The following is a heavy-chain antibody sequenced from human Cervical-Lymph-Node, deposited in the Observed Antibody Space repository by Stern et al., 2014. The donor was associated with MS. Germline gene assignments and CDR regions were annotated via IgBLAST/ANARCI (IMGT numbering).Heavy chain of an antibody. V-gene: IGHV3-30*01. Sequence: VQLVESGGGVVQPGRSLRLSCAASGFTFSYHAMHWVRQATGKGLEWVALISYDGSDKNDADSVKGRFTISRDNSRNTLYLQMNSLRVDDTAVYYCARGGAVTTSDYYLDYWGQGILVTVSS. CDR1: GFTFSYHA. J-gene: IGHJ4*02. CDR2: ISYDGSDK. D-gene: IGHD4-17*01. CDR3: ARGGAVTTSDYYLDY.